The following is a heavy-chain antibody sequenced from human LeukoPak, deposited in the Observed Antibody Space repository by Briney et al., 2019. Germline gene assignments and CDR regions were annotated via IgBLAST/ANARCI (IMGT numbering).Heavy chain of an antibody. D-gene: IGHD5-12*01. CDR1: GFTFGDYA. CDR3: TRSRGYSGYATYYFDY. Sequence: GGSLRLSCTASGFTFGDYAMSWVRQAPGKGLEWVGFIRSKAYGGAIEYAASVKVRFSISRDDSKSSAYLQMNSLKTEDTAVYYCTRSRGYSGYATYYFDYWGQGTLVTVSS. CDR2: IRSKAYGGAI. V-gene: IGHV3-49*04. J-gene: IGHJ4*02.